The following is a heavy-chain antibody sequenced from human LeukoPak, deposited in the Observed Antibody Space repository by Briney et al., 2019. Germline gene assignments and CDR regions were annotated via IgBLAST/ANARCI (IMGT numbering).Heavy chain of an antibody. CDR2: IYHSGST. J-gene: IGHJ5*02. V-gene: IGHV4-38-2*02. D-gene: IGHD2-15*01. CDR3: ARVSSPPYLCSGGSCYSRWNWFDP. Sequence: SETLSLTCTVSGYSISSGYYWGWIRQPPGKGLEWIGSIYHSGSTYYKPSLKSRVTISVDTSKNQFSLKLSSVTAADTAVYYCARVSSPPYLCSGGSCYSRWNWFDPWGQGTLVTVSS. CDR1: GYSISSGYY.